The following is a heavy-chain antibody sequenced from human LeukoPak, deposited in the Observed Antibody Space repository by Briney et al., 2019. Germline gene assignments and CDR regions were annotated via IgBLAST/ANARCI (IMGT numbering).Heavy chain of an antibody. D-gene: IGHD3-22*01. V-gene: IGHV1-69*04. CDR1: GGTFSSYA. CDR2: IIPILGIA. Sequence: GASVKVSCKASGGTFSSYAISWVRQAPGQGLEWMGRIIPILGIANYAQKFQGRVTITADKSTSTAYMELSSLRSEDTAVYYCARDNRDSSGYTHFDYWGQGTLSPSPQ. J-gene: IGHJ4*02. CDR3: ARDNRDSSGYTHFDY.